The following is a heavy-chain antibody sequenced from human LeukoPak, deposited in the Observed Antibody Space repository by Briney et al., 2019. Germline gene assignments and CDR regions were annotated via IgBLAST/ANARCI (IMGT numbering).Heavy chain of an antibody. V-gene: IGHV1-69*13. CDR2: IIPIFGTA. Sequence: GASVKVSCKASGGTFSSYAISWVRQAPGQGLEWMGGIIPIFGTANYAQKFQGRVTITADESTSTAYMELSSLRSEDTAVYYCARRIPQYYGYDYWGQGTLVTVSS. CDR1: GGTFSSYA. CDR3: ARRIPQYYGYDY. D-gene: IGHD3-10*01. J-gene: IGHJ4*02.